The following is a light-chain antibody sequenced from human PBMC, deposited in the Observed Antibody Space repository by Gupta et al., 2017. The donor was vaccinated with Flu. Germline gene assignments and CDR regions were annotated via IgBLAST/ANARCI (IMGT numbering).Light chain of an antibody. Sequence: GDRVTITCRASQSSSSWLAWYQQKPGKAPKLLIYQASDLESGVPSRFSGSGSGTKFTLTISSLQPDDFATYYCQQYSTFSGTFGQGTKVDI. CDR1: QSSSSW. J-gene: IGKJ1*01. CDR2: QAS. V-gene: IGKV1-5*03. CDR3: QQYSTFSGT.